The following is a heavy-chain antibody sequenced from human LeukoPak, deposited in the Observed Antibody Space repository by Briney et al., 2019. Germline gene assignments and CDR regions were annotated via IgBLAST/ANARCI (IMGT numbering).Heavy chain of an antibody. V-gene: IGHV4-34*01. CDR3: ARGGMDIVVVPAANWAPNFDY. J-gene: IGHJ4*02. CDR1: GGSFSGYY. Sequence: SETLSLTCAVYGGSFSGYYWSWIRQPPGKGLEWIGEINHSGSTNYNPSLKSRVTISVDTSKNQFSLKLSSVTAADTAVYYCARGGMDIVVVPAANWAPNFDYWGQGTLVTVS. D-gene: IGHD2-2*03. CDR2: INHSGST.